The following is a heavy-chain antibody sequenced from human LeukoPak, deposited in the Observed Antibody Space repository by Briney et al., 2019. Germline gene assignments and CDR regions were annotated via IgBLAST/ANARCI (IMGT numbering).Heavy chain of an antibody. CDR1: GFTFDDYG. Sequence: GGSLRLSCAASGFTFDDYGMSWVRQAPGKGLEWVSGINWNGGSTGYADSVKGRFTISRDNAKNSLYLQMNSLRAEDTAVYYCAKDHPGALLYFDCWGQGTLVTVSS. CDR3: AKDHPGALLYFDC. CDR2: INWNGGST. J-gene: IGHJ4*02. V-gene: IGHV3-20*04. D-gene: IGHD3-10*01.